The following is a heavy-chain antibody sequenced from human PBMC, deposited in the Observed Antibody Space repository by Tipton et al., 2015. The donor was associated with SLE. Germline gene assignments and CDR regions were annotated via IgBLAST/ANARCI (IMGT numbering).Heavy chain of an antibody. V-gene: IGHV4-39*01. D-gene: IGHD6-19*01. CDR3: ARLSFDYTSGWYIDY. Sequence: TLSLTCDVSGGSMSNFRYSWGWIRQPPGKGLEWIGTIHYNGNTYYNPSLKSRVTISINTSKIQFSLKLTSLTAADTAVYYCARLSFDYTSGWYIDYWGQGSLVTVSS. CDR1: GGSMSNFRYS. CDR2: IHYNGNT. J-gene: IGHJ4*02.